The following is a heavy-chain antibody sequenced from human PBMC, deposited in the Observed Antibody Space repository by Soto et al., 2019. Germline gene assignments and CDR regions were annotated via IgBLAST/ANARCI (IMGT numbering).Heavy chain of an antibody. D-gene: IGHD3-9*01. CDR3: GSPRDDILTGRIDY. J-gene: IGHJ4*02. CDR2: ISGSGGST. CDR1: GFTFSSYA. V-gene: IGHV3-23*01. Sequence: PGGSLRLSCAASGFTFSSYAMSWVRQAPGKGLEWVSAISGSGGSTYYADSVKGRFTISRDNSKNTLYLQMNSLRAEDTAVYYCGSPRDDILTGRIDYWGQGTLVTVSS.